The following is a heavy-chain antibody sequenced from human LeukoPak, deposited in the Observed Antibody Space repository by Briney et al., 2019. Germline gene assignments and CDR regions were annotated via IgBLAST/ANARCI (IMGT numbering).Heavy chain of an antibody. CDR3: AREGSYGDYRYYYYYYMDV. D-gene: IGHD4-17*01. CDR1: GFTYSSYS. CDR2: ISSSSSYI. V-gene: IGHV3-21*01. Sequence: GGSLRLSCAASGFTYSSYSMNWVRQAPGKGLEWVSSISSSSSYIYYADSVKGRFTISRDNAKNSLYLQMNSLRAEDTAVYYCAREGSYGDYRYYYYYYMDVWGKGTTVTVSS. J-gene: IGHJ6*03.